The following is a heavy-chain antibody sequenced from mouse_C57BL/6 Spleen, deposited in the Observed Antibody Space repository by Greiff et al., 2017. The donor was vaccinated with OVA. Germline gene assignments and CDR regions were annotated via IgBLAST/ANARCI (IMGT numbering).Heavy chain of an antibody. Sequence: QVQLQQPGAELVRPGASVKLSCKASGYTFTSYWMHWVKQRPGRGLEWIGRIDPNSGGTNYNEKFKGKATLTVDKPSSTAYMQLSILTSEDSAVYYSARIDSTGYVADYWGQGTSVTVSS. J-gene: IGHJ4*01. CDR3: ARIDSTGYVADY. D-gene: IGHD3-2*02. CDR1: GYTFTSYW. V-gene: IGHV1-72*01. CDR2: IDPNSGGT.